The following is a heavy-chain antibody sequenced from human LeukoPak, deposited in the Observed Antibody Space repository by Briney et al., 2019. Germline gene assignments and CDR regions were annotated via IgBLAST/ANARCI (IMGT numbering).Heavy chain of an antibody. Sequence: ASVKVSCKPSGYPFTGHYIHWVRQAPGQGLEWMGWINPNTGGTNYAQKFQGRVTMTSDTSVSTGYMELSSLRSDDTAVYYCAVWKGYHDFWSGPFDYWGQGTRVSVSS. D-gene: IGHD3-3*01. CDR1: GYPFTGHY. V-gene: IGHV1-2*02. J-gene: IGHJ4*02. CDR2: INPNTGGT. CDR3: AVWKGYHDFWSGPFDY.